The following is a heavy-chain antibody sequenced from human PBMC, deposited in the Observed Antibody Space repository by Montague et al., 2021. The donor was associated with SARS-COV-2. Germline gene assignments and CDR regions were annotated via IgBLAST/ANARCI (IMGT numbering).Heavy chain of an antibody. D-gene: IGHD3-22*01. Sequence: SETLSLTCAVYGGSFSGYYWSWIRQPPGEGLEWIGEINHSGSTNYNPSLKSRVTLSVDTSKNQFSLKLSSVTAADTAVYYCARNPWYYYDSSGYYLDYWGQGTLVTVSS. CDR2: INHSGST. CDR1: GGSFSGYY. V-gene: IGHV4-34*01. J-gene: IGHJ4*02. CDR3: ARNPWYYYDSSGYYLDY.